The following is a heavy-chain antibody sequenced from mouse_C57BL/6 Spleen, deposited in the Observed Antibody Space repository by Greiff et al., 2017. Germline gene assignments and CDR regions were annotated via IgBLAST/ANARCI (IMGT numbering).Heavy chain of an antibody. Sequence: QVQLQQSGAELVRPGTSVKVSCKASGYALTNYLIEWVKQRPGQGLEWIGVINPGSGGTNYNEKFKGKATLTADKSSSTAYMQLSSLTSEDSAVYFCARSISTMVTDGGYYFDYWGQGTTLTVSS. CDR1: GYALTNYL. V-gene: IGHV1-54*01. CDR3: ARSISTMVTDGGYYFDY. J-gene: IGHJ2*01. D-gene: IGHD2-2*01. CDR2: INPGSGGT.